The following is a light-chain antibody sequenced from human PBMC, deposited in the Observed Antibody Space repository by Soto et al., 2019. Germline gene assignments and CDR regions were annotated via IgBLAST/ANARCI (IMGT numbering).Light chain of an antibody. CDR1: SSDVGSYNL. V-gene: IGLV2-23*01. J-gene: IGLJ2*01. CDR3: CSYAGSSTYVV. Sequence: QSALTQPASVSGSPGQSITISCTGTSSDVGSYNLVSWYQQHPGKAPKLMIYEGSKRPSGVFNRFSGSKSGNSASLTISGLQAEDEADYYCCSYAGSSTYVVFGGGTKLTVL. CDR2: EGS.